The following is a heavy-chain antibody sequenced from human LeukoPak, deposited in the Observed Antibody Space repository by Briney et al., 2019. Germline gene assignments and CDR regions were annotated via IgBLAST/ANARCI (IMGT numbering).Heavy chain of an antibody. CDR2: ISYDGSNK. J-gene: IGHJ4*02. CDR3: AKDAAAATVNFDY. CDR1: GFTFGDYA. D-gene: IGHD6-13*01. Sequence: GGSLRLSCTASGFTFGDYAMSWFRQAPGKGLEWVAVISYDGSNKYYADSVKGRFTISRDNSKNTLYLQMNSLRAEDTAVYYCAKDAAAATVNFDYWGQGTLVTVSS. V-gene: IGHV3-30*04.